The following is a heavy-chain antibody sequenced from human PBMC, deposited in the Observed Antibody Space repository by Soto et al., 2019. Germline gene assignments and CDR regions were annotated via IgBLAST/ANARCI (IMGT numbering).Heavy chain of an antibody. V-gene: IGHV3-30*18. Sequence: QVQLVESGGGVVQPGRSLRLSCAASAFTFSNYGMHWVRQAPGKGLEWVTTISSDGNDKYYADSVRGRFTISRDNSKSTLDLQMYGLRPEDTAVYYCAKGSFSTHQFLDHCGQGTLVTVSS. CDR1: AFTFSNYG. J-gene: IGHJ4*02. CDR2: ISSDGNDK. D-gene: IGHD3-10*01. CDR3: AKGSFSTHQFLDH.